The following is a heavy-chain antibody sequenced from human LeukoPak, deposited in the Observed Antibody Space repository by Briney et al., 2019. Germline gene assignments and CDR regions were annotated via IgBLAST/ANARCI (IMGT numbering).Heavy chain of an antibody. CDR3: ARGLNGDQYYYYYYMDV. CDR2: IYYSGST. V-gene: IGHV4-59*01. J-gene: IGHJ6*03. Sequence: PSETLSLTCTVSGGSISSYYWSWIRQPPGEGLEWIGYIYYSGSTNYNPSLKSRVTISVDTSKNQFSLKLSSVTAADTAVYYCARGLNGDQYYYYYYMDVWGKGTTVTVSS. CDR1: GGSISSYY. D-gene: IGHD4-17*01.